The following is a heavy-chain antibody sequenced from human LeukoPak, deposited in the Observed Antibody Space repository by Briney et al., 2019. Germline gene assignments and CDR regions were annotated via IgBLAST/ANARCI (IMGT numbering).Heavy chain of an antibody. J-gene: IGHJ4*02. CDR1: GFTVSNNY. CDR3: ASDQYGDGSFDY. V-gene: IGHV3-53*01. D-gene: IGHD4-17*01. CDR2: IYSGGST. Sequence: PGGSLRLSCAASGFTVSNNYMNWVRQAPGKGLEWVSVIYSGGSTYYADSVKGRFTISRDNSKNTLYLQMNSLRAEDTAVYYCASDQYGDGSFDYWGQGTLVTVSS.